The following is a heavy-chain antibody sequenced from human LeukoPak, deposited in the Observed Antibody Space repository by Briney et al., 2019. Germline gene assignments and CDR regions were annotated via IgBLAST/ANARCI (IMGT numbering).Heavy chain of an antibody. CDR2: IFYSGNT. CDR1: GGSISSSTYY. D-gene: IGHD2-2*03. V-gene: IGHV4-39*07. CDR3: AREMDQVMDDAFDI. Sequence: PSETLSLTCTVSGGSISSSTYYWGWIRQPPGKGLEWIGVIFYSGNTFYNPSLRSRVTISVDTSKNQFSLNLRSVTAADTAVYYCAREMDQVMDDAFDIRGQGTMVTVSS. J-gene: IGHJ3*02.